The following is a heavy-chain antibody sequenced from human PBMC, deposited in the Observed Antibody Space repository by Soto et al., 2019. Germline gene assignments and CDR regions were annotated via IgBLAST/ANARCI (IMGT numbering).Heavy chain of an antibody. V-gene: IGHV5-51*01. Sequence: GESLKISCNGSGYSFTSYWIGWVRQMPGKGLEWMGIIYPGDSDTRYSPSFQGQVTISADKSISTAYLQWSSLKASDTAMYYCARLGYYDSSGFLSGMDVWGQGTTVTVS. J-gene: IGHJ6*02. CDR1: GYSFTSYW. CDR2: IYPGDSDT. D-gene: IGHD3-22*01. CDR3: ARLGYYDSSGFLSGMDV.